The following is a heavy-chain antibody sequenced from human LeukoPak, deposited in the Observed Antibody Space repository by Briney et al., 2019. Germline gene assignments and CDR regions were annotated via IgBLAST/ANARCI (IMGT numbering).Heavy chain of an antibody. V-gene: IGHV3-48*01. CDR3: ARGAHKRDDYGGFFDY. Sequence: GGSLRLSCVASGFTFSSHSLNWVRQAPGRGLEWVSHIRSSNGRTYYADAVKGRFTISRDDAKNSLYLQMNSLRSEDTAVYYCARGAHKRDDYGGFFDYWGQGTLVTVSS. CDR2: IRSSNGRT. J-gene: IGHJ4*02. CDR1: GFTFSSHS. D-gene: IGHD4-23*01.